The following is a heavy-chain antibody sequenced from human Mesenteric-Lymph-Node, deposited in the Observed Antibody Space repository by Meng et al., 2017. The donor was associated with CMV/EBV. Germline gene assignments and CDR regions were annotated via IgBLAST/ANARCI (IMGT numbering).Heavy chain of an antibody. Sequence: GESLKISCAASTSIFSSYTMSWVRQVPGEGLEWVSSISTYSTYIYYADSVKGRFTISRDNAKNSLYLQMDTLRAEDTAVYYCASGFCGSTSCYREFDYWGQGTLVTVSS. J-gene: IGHJ4*02. CDR2: ISTYSTYI. CDR3: ASGFCGSTSCYREFDY. D-gene: IGHD2-2*01. V-gene: IGHV3-21*01. CDR1: TSIFSSYT.